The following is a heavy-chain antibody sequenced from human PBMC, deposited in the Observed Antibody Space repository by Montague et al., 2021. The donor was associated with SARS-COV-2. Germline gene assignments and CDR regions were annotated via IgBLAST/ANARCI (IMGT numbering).Heavy chain of an antibody. CDR3: VRVPYRLLFVPRYYGMDV. V-gene: IGHV4-34*01. CDR2: ISHSGST. J-gene: IGHJ6*02. Sequence: SETLSLTCAVYGGSLSGYYWSWIRQPPGEGLEWIAEISHSGSTSYNPSLKSRVTISVGTSKNQFSLKLSSATAADMAVYYCVRVPYRLLFVPRYYGMDVWGQGTTVTVSS. D-gene: IGHD2-2*01. CDR1: GGSLSGYY.